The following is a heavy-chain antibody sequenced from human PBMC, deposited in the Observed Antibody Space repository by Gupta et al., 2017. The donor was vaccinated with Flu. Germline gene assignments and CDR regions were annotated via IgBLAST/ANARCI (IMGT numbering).Heavy chain of an antibody. V-gene: IGHV3-48*03. CDR2: INSRGVT. CDR3: ARGHWDS. J-gene: IGHJ5*01. Sequence: CAAAGFTFSDYEMNWVRLAPGKGLEWVAFINSRGVTYYTDSVKGRFTISRDYARNSLYLQMTRLRAEDSADDYCARGHWDSWGQGTLVTVSS. CDR1: GFTFSDYE.